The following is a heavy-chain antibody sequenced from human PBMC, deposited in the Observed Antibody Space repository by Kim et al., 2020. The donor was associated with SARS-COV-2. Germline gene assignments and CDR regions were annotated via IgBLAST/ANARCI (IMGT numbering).Heavy chain of an antibody. V-gene: IGHV3-49*02. CDR2: SKAAGGTT. CDR3: TRADV. J-gene: IGHJ6*02. Sequence: SKAAGGTTEYAASVKGRVTTSSDASKSIAYLQMNSLKTEDTAVYYCTRADVWGQGTTVTVSS.